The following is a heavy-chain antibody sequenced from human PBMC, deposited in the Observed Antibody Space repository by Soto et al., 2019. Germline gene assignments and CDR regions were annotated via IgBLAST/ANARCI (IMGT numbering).Heavy chain of an antibody. V-gene: IGHV1-18*01. Sequence: ASVKVSCKASGYTFTSYGISWVRQAPGQGLEWMGWISAYNGNTNYAQKLQGRVTMTTDTSTSTAYMELRGLRSDDTAVYYCASPAVAETYYYYGMDVWGQGTTVTVSS. CDR1: GYTFTSYG. CDR3: ASPAVAETYYYYGMDV. J-gene: IGHJ6*02. D-gene: IGHD6-19*01. CDR2: ISAYNGNT.